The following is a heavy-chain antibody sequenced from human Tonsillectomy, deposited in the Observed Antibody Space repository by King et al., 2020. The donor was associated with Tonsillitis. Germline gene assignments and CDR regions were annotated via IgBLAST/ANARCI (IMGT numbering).Heavy chain of an antibody. CDR1: GFTFDDYA. V-gene: IGHV3-9*01. J-gene: IGHJ3*02. CDR3: AKAIVGATTWGAFDI. D-gene: IGHD1-26*01. Sequence: VQLVESGGGLVQPGRSLRLSCAASGFTFDDYAMHWVRQAPGKGLEWVSGISWNSGSIGYADSVKGRFTISRDNAKNSLYPQMNSLRAEDTALYYCAKAIVGATTWGAFDIWGQGTMVTVSS. CDR2: ISWNSGSI.